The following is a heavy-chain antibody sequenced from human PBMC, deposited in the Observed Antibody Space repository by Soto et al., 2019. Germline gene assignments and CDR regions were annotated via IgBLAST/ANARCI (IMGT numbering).Heavy chain of an antibody. J-gene: IGHJ6*02. Sequence: ASVKVSCKASGYTFNCYYMHWVRQAPGQGLEWMGRINPNSGGTNYAQKFQGWVTMTRDTSISTAYMELSRLRSVDTAVYYCARASTGMGMDVWGQETTVTVSS. CDR1: GYTFNCYY. D-gene: IGHD1-1*01. CDR2: INPNSGGT. CDR3: ARASTGMGMDV. V-gene: IGHV1-2*04.